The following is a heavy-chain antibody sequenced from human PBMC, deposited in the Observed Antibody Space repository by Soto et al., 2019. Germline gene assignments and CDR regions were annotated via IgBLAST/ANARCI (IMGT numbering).Heavy chain of an antibody. V-gene: IGHV3-48*03. CDR2: ISSSGTTI. D-gene: IGHD6-13*01. J-gene: IGHJ4*02. Sequence: GCLRRSCVASEFTFSSYEMNWVRQAPGKGLEWVSYISSSGTTIYYTDSVKGRFTISRDNAKKSLYLQMNSLRAEDTALYYCVRFGGAAAGPGDYWGQGTLVTVSS. CDR3: VRFGGAAAGPGDY. CDR1: EFTFSSYE.